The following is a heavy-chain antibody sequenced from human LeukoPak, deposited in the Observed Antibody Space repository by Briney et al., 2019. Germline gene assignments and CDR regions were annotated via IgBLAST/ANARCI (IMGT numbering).Heavy chain of an antibody. J-gene: IGHJ3*02. Sequence: PGGSLRLSCAASGFTFSSYGMHWVRQAPGKGLEWVAVISYDGSNKYYADSVKGRFTISRDNSKNTLYLQRNSLRAEDAAVYYCARGPAARDLSGYYAFDIWGQGTMVTVSS. CDR3: ARGPAARDLSGYYAFDI. D-gene: IGHD3-3*01. CDR1: GFTFSSYG. V-gene: IGHV3-30*03. CDR2: ISYDGSNK.